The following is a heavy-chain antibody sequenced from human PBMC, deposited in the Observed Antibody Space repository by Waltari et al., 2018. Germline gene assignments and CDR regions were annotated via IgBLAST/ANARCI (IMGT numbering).Heavy chain of an antibody. J-gene: IGHJ4*02. CDR2: ISYDGRNK. CDR1: GFIFSTYG. V-gene: IGHV3-30*18. Sequence: QVQLVESGGGLVQPGQSLRLSCAASGFIFSTYGLPWVRQAPGKGLEWVSIISYDGRNKYFADSVKGRFTISRDNSKNTLFLQMNSLRGDDTAVYYCAKDRGGYYESSGYPLIDYWGQGTLVTVSS. D-gene: IGHD3-22*01. CDR3: AKDRGGYYESSGYPLIDY.